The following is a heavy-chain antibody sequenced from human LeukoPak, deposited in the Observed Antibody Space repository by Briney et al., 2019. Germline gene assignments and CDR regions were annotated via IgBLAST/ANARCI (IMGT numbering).Heavy chain of an antibody. CDR3: ARAPGYCSSTSCYTDYYYGMDV. Sequence: ASVKASCKASGYTFTSYGISWVRQAPGQGLEWMGWISAYNGNTNYAQKLQGRVTMTTDTSTSTAYMELRSLRSDDTAVYYCARAPGYCSSTSCYTDYYYGMDVWGQGTTVTVSS. D-gene: IGHD2-2*02. CDR2: ISAYNGNT. V-gene: IGHV1-18*01. CDR1: GYTFTSYG. J-gene: IGHJ6*02.